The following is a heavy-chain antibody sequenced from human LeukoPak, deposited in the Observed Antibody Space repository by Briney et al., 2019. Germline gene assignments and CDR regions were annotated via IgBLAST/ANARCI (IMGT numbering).Heavy chain of an antibody. CDR3: AGAFRAGTDAFDI. CDR1: GFTFSSYA. V-gene: IGHV3-33*01. Sequence: PGGSLRLSCAASGFTFSSYAMHWVRQAPGKGLEWVAVIWYDGSNKYYADSVKGRFTISRDNSKNTLYLQMNSLRAEDTAVYYCAGAFRAGTDAFDIWGQGTMVTVSS. J-gene: IGHJ3*02. CDR2: IWYDGSNK. D-gene: IGHD6-19*01.